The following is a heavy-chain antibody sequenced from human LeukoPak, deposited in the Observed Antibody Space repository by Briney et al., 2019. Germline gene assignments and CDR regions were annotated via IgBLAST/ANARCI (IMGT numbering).Heavy chain of an antibody. Sequence: GGSLRLSCAASGFTFSSYEMNWVRQAPGKGLEWVSYISVSGGTIYYADSAKGRFTISRDNAKNSLYLQMTSLRAEDTAVYYCVRDHLGDWYFDLWGRGTLVTVSS. J-gene: IGHJ2*01. CDR3: VRDHLGDWYFDL. D-gene: IGHD3-16*01. CDR2: ISVSGGTI. V-gene: IGHV3-48*03. CDR1: GFTFSSYE.